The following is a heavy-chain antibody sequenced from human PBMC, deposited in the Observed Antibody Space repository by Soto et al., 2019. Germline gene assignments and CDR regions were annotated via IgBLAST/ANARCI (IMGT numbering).Heavy chain of an antibody. Sequence: KTSETLSLTCTVSGGSVSSGSYYWSWIRQPPGKGLEWIGYIYYSGSTNYNPSLKSRVTISVDTSKNQFSLKLSSVTAADTAVYYCARTHYLRRYFDYWGQGTLVTVSS. J-gene: IGHJ4*02. D-gene: IGHD3-3*01. CDR3: ARTHYLRRYFDY. CDR1: GGSVSSGSYY. CDR2: IYYSGST. V-gene: IGHV4-61*01.